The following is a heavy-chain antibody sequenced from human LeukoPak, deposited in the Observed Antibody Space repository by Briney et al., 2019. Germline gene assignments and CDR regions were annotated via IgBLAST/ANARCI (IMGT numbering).Heavy chain of an antibody. V-gene: IGHV3-30*18. Sequence: GGSLRLTRAASGFTFSDYGMHWVRQAPSTGLEWVAVIANDGRDKKYADSVRGRFTISRDNSKNTVYLQMNSLRAEDTAVFYCVKDMKIKAAGYYFDYWGQGTLVTVSS. J-gene: IGHJ4*02. CDR2: IANDGRDK. D-gene: IGHD6-13*01. CDR1: GFTFSDYG. CDR3: VKDMKIKAAGYYFDY.